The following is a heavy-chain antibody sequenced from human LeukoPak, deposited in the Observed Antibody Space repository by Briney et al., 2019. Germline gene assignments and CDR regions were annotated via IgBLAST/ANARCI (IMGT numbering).Heavy chain of an antibody. CDR3: ARGVKRQWLARPDAFDI. D-gene: IGHD6-19*01. CDR1: GGSISSYY. J-gene: IGHJ3*02. V-gene: IGHV4-59*01. Sequence: SETLSLTCTVSGGSISSYYWSWIRQPPGKGLEWIGYIYYSGSTNYNPSLKSRVTISVDTSKNQFSLKLSSVTAADTAVYYCARGVKRQWLARPDAFDIWGQGTMVTVSS. CDR2: IYYSGST.